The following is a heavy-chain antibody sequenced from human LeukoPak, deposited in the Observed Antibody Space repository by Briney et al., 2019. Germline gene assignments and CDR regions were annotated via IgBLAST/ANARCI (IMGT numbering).Heavy chain of an antibody. J-gene: IGHJ4*02. CDR2: ISGAGTTT. D-gene: IGHD4-17*01. CDR1: GIAFSSYA. CDR3: AKGSDYGDYIFNC. Sequence: GESLKISCAASGIAFSSYAMSWVRQAPGKGLEWVSGISGAGTTTYYADSVKGRFTISRDNSENTLSLQMNSLRAEDTALYYCAKGSDYGDYIFNCWGQGTQVTVSS. V-gene: IGHV3-23*01.